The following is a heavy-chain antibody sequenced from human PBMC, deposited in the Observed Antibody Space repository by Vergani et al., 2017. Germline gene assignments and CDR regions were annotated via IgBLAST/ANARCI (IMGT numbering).Heavy chain of an antibody. CDR3: ARDHGSSSSYYYYGMDV. CDR2: IYTSGST. J-gene: IGHJ6*02. D-gene: IGHD6-6*01. CDR1: GGSISSYY. V-gene: IGHV4-4*07. Sequence: QVQLQESGPGLVKPSETLSLTCPVSGGSISSYYWSWIRHTAGKGLAWSGRIYTSGSTNSNPSLKSRVTMSVDTSKNQFSLKLSSVTAADTAVYYCARDHGSSSSYYYYGMDVWGQGTTVTVSS.